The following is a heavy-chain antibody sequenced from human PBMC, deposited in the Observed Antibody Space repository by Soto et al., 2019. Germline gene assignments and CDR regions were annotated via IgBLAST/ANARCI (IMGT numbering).Heavy chain of an antibody. CDR1: GFSFSNNG. J-gene: IGHJ4*02. V-gene: IGHV3-30*18. Sequence: GGSLRLSCAASGFSFSNNGMHWVRQAPGKGLEWVAIISYDGSKKYYADSVKGRSTISRDNSKNTLYLQMNSLRVEDTAVYYCAKDRVESGLGEIDYWGQGTLVTVSS. CDR3: AKDRVESGLGEIDY. D-gene: IGHD3-16*01. CDR2: ISYDGSKK.